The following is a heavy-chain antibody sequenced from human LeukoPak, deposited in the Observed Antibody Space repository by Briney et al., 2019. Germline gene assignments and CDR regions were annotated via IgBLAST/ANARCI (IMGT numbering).Heavy chain of an antibody. CDR3: ARGAALSFDY. J-gene: IGHJ4*02. V-gene: IGHV4-34*01. Sequence: SETLSLTCAVYGGSFSGYYWSWIRQPPGKGLEWIGEINHSGSTNYNPSLKSRVTISLDTSKNQFSLKLSSVTAADTAVYYCARGAALSFDYWGQGTLVTVSS. CDR1: GGSFSGYY. D-gene: IGHD6-25*01. CDR2: INHSGST.